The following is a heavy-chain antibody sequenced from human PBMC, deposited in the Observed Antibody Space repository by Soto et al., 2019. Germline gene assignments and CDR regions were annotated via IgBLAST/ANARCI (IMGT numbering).Heavy chain of an antibody. CDR2: IYYSGST. D-gene: IGHD6-19*01. CDR1: GGSISRYY. J-gene: IGHJ4*02. Sequence: SETLSLTCTVSGGSISRYYWSWIRQPPGKGLEWIGYIYYSGSTNYNPSLKSRVTISVDTSKNQFSLKLSSVTAADTAVYYCAGIIAVAGYYFDYWGQGTLVTVSS. V-gene: IGHV4-59*01. CDR3: AGIIAVAGYYFDY.